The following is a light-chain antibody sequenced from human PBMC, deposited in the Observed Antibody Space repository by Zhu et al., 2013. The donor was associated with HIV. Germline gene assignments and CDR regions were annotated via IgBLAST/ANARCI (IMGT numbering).Light chain of an antibody. J-gene: IGKJ4*01. V-gene: IGKV3-11*02. CDR1: QTLSSY. CDR2: ETS. Sequence: EIVLTQSPATLSLSPGDRAALSCRASQTLSSYLAWYQQKPGQPPRLLMYETSTRAAGIPARFSGSGSVRDFTLTITGLEPEDFAVYYCQQRSNWPPLTFGGGTKVEIK. CDR3: QQRSNWPPLT.